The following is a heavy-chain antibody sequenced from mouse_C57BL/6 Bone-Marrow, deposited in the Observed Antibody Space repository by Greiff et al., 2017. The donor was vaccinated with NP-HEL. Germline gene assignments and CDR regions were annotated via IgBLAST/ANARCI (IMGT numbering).Heavy chain of an antibody. CDR1: GFSFNTYA. Sequence: EVHLVESGGGLVQPKGSLKLSCAASGFSFNTYAMNWVRQAPGKGLEWVARIRSKSNNYATYYADSVKDRFTISRDDSESMLYLQMNNLKTEDTAMYYCVRHEGNSWFAYWGQGTLVTVSA. V-gene: IGHV10-1*01. CDR3: VRHEGNSWFAY. CDR2: IRSKSNNYAT. D-gene: IGHD2-1*01. J-gene: IGHJ3*01.